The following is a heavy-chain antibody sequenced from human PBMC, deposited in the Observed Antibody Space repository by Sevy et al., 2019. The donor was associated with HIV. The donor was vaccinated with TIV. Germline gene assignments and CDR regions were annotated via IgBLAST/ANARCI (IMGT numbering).Heavy chain of an antibody. CDR3: AKSLVRVFYGDSIFFDY. CDR1: GFTFSNYG. CDR2: ISGSGGST. D-gene: IGHD4-17*01. J-gene: IGHJ4*02. Sequence: GGSLRLSCATSGFTFSNYGMSWVRQAPGKGLEWVSAISGSGGSTFYADSVKGRFTISRDNSKDTLYMQVNSLRAEDTAVYYCAKSLVRVFYGDSIFFDYWGQGTLVTVSS. V-gene: IGHV3-23*01.